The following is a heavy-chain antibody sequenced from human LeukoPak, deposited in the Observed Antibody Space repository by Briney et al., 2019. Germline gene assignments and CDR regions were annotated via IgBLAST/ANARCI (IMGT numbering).Heavy chain of an antibody. CDR1: GFTFSIYA. Sequence: GGSLRLSCAPSGFTFSIYAMTWVRQAPGKGLEFVAAISSNGGTTYHADSVEGRFAISRDNSKNTLFLQMTFLRIEDTAVYYCVRDPAAYYYDSTFDYWGQGTLVTVSA. V-gene: IGHV3-64D*09. CDR3: VRDPAAYYYDSTFDY. J-gene: IGHJ4*02. CDR2: ISSNGGTT. D-gene: IGHD3-22*01.